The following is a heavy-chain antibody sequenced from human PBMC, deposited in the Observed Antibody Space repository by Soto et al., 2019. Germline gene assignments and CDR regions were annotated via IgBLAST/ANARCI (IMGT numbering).Heavy chain of an antibody. CDR3: AREGRYFDLLLLDV. J-gene: IGHJ6*02. Sequence: QVQLQESGPGLVKPSQTLSLTCTVSGGSISNGGYYWSWIRQHPGKGLEWIGYIYYSGSTYYNPSLKSRVTISVDTSKNQFSLKLSSVTAADTAVYYCAREGRYFDLLLLDVWGQGTTVTVSS. CDR1: GGSISNGGYY. D-gene: IGHD3-9*01. V-gene: IGHV4-31*03. CDR2: IYYSGST.